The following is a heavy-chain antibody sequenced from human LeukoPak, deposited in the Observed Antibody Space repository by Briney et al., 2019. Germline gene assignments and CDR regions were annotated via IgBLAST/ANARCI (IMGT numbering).Heavy chain of an antibody. CDR3: ARARRDSSGYYDY. CDR2: IKQDGSEK. J-gene: IGHJ4*02. D-gene: IGHD3-22*01. Sequence: GGSLRLSCVASGFTFSNAWMNWVRQAPGKGLEWVANIKQDGSEKYYVDSVKGRFTISRDNAKNSLYLQINSLRAEDTAVYYCARARRDSSGYYDYWGQGTLVTVSS. CDR1: GFTFSNAW. V-gene: IGHV3-7*01.